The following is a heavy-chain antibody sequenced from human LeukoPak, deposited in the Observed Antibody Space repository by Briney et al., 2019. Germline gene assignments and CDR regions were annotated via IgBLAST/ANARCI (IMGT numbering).Heavy chain of an antibody. CDR1: GDSLSSFY. CDR2: IYYKGRT. V-gene: IGHV4-59*08. J-gene: IGHJ4*02. D-gene: IGHD1-20*01. Sequence: PSETLSLTCTVSGDSLSSFYWSWIRQSPGKGLEWIGYIYYKGRTNYNPSLKSRVTMSVDTSKRQFSLNLSSLAAADAAVYYCSRRGNWNDALDYWGQGTLVT. CDR3: SRRGNWNDALDY.